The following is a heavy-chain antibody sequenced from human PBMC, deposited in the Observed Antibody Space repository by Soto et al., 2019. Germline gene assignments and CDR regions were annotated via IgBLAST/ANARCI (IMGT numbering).Heavy chain of an antibody. CDR3: ARDLRLVGFGEHDL. D-gene: IGHD3-10*01. Sequence: EVQLVESGGGLVQPGGSLRLSCVASGFAFSNYYMSWVRQAPGKGLEWVSVIYTGGSPYYADSVRGRFTISRHNSKNTLYLQMNSLSVEDTAVYYCARDLRLVGFGEHDLWGRGTLVTVSS. J-gene: IGHJ2*01. CDR1: GFAFSNYY. CDR2: IYTGGSP. V-gene: IGHV3-53*04.